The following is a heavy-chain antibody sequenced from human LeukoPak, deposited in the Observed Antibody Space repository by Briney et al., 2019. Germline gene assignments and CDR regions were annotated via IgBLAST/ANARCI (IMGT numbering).Heavy chain of an antibody. CDR3: ARVTKYYGSGSYNYGMDV. V-gene: IGHV4-31*03. J-gene: IGHJ6*02. Sequence: PSQTLSLTCTVSGGSISSGGYSWSWIRQHPGKGLEWIGYIYYSGSTYYNPSLKSRVTISVDTSKNQFSLKLSSVTAADTAVYYCARVTKYYGSGSYNYGMDVWGQGTTVTVSS. CDR2: IYYSGST. D-gene: IGHD3-10*01. CDR1: GGSISSGGYS.